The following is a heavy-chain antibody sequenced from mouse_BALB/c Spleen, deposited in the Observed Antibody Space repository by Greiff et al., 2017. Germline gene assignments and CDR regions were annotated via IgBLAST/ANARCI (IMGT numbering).Heavy chain of an antibody. V-gene: IGHV1-9*01. CDR1: GYTFSSYW. J-gene: IGHJ2*01. D-gene: IGHD1-1*02. CDR3: ARGWEGYYFDY. Sequence: QVQLQQSGAELMKPGASVKISCKATGYTFSSYWIEWVKQRPGHGLEWIGEILPGSGSTNYNEKFKGKATFTADTSSNTAYMQLSSLTSEDSAVYYCARGWEGYYFDYWGQGTTLTVSS. CDR2: ILPGSGST.